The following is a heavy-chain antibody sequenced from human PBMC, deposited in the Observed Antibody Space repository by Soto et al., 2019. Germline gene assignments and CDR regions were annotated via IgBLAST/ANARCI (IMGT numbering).Heavy chain of an antibody. CDR2: IRSKAYGGTT. J-gene: IGHJ6*02. CDR1: GFSFGDYA. CDR3: TRDLAAAGNHYYYGMDV. D-gene: IGHD6-13*01. Sequence: GGSLRLSCTASGFSFGDYAMSWFRQAPGKGLEWVGFIRSKAYGGTTENAASVKGRFTISRDDSKSIAYLQMNSLKTEDTAVYYCTRDLAAAGNHYYYGMDVWGQGTTVTVS. V-gene: IGHV3-49*03.